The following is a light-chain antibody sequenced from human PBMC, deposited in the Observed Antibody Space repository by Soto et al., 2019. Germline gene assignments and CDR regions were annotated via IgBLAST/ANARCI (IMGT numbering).Light chain of an antibody. V-gene: IGKV3-20*01. CDR2: GAS. J-gene: IGKJ1*01. CDR3: QQYGSSPWT. Sequence: EIVLTQSPGTLSLSPGERATLSCRASQSVSSSYLAWYQQKPGQAPRLLIYGASSRATGIPGRFSGSGSGTDFTVTISRLEPEDFALYYCQQYGSSPWTFGQGTKVEIK. CDR1: QSVSSSY.